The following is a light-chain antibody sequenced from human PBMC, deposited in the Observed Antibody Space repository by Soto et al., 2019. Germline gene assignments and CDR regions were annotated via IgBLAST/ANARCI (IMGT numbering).Light chain of an antibody. V-gene: IGKV3-15*01. Sequence: EIVMTQSPATLSVSPGERATLSCRASQSISNNFAWYHQRPAQAPRLLIYGASTSATAIPARFSGSGSGTEFTLTNSSLQSEDFAVYFCQQYNNWCTFGQGTSVDIK. CDR3: QQYNNWCT. CDR1: QSISNN. J-gene: IGKJ1*01. CDR2: GAS.